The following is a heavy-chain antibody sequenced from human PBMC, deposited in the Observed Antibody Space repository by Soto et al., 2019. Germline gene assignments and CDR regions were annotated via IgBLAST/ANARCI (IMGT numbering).Heavy chain of an antibody. CDR2: IYYNGHT. CDR1: GGSISNHY. J-gene: IGHJ4*02. D-gene: IGHD7-27*01. V-gene: IGHV4-59*11. Sequence: QVQLQESGPGLVKPSETLSLTCSVSGGSISNHYWSWIRQPPGKGLEWIGYIYYNGHTNYNPSLTSRVTMSVDTSRNQITLKLTTVTAADTAVYYCTRANWYSEYWGQGTLVNVSS. CDR3: TRANWYSEY.